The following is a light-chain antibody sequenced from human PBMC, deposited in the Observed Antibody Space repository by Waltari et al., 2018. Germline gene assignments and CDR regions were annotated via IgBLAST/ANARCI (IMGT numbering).Light chain of an antibody. Sequence: SSELTQDPAVSVALGQTVRITCQGDTLRSYYASWYQQKPGQAPVLVIYGKNNRPSGIPDRCSGSSSGNTASLTIAGAQAEAEADYYCNSRDTSDNHRVFGGGTKLSVL. CDR2: GKN. CDR1: TLRSYY. V-gene: IGLV3-19*01. J-gene: IGLJ2*01. CDR3: NSRDTSDNHRV.